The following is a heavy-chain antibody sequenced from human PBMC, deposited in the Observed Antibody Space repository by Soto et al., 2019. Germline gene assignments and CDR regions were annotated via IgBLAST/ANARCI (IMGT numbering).Heavy chain of an antibody. V-gene: IGHV4-34*01. CDR1: GGSFSGYY. Sequence: PSETLSLTCAVYGGSFSGYYWSWIHQPPGKGLEWIGEINHSGSTNYNPSLKSRVTISVDTSKNQFSLKLSSVTAADTAVYYCARGGPYSGSYYQRNNWFDPWGQGTLVTVSS. J-gene: IGHJ5*02. CDR2: INHSGST. CDR3: ARGGPYSGSYYQRNNWFDP. D-gene: IGHD3-10*01.